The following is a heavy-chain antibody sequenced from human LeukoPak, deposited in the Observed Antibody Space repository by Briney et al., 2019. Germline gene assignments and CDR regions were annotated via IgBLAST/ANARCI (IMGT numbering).Heavy chain of an antibody. CDR1: GSSISSGGYS. J-gene: IGHJ4*02. D-gene: IGHD3-9*01. CDR2: IYHSGST. CDR3: ARDNDRANYFDY. Sequence: SQTLSLTCAVSGSSISSGGYSWSWIRQPPGKGLEWIGYIYHSGSTYYNPSLKSRVTISVDRSKNQFSLKLSSVTAADTAVYYCARDNDRANYFDYWGQGTLVTVSS. V-gene: IGHV4-30-2*01.